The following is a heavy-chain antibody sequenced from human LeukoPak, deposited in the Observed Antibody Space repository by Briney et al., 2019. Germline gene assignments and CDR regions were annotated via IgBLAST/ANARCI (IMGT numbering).Heavy chain of an antibody. CDR3: ARGVFGVVIIGDYFALDY. Sequence: SETLSLTCTVSGDSISSGDYYWTWIRPHPGKGLEWIECIYYSGSTNYNPSLKSRVTISVDTSKNQFSLKLSSVTAADAAVYYCARGVFGVVIIGDYFALDYWGQGTLVTVSS. D-gene: IGHD3-3*01. CDR1: GDSISSGDYY. J-gene: IGHJ4*02. CDR2: IYYSGST. V-gene: IGHV4-61*08.